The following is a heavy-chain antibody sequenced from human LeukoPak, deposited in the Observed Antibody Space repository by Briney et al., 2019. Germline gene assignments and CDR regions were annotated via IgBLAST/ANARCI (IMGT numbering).Heavy chain of an antibody. CDR3: ARGTYYYGSGSLYYFDY. CDR1: GGSISSSSYY. D-gene: IGHD3-10*01. CDR2: IYYSGST. V-gene: IGHV4-39*07. J-gene: IGHJ4*02. Sequence: SETLSLTCTVSGGSISSSSYYWGWIRQPPGKGLEWIGSIYYSGSTYYNPSLKSRVTISVDTSKNQFSLKLSSVTAADTAVYYCARGTYYYGSGSLYYFDYWGQGTLVTVSS.